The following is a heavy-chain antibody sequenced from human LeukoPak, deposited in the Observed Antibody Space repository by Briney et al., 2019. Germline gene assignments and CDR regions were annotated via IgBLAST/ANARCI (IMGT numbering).Heavy chain of an antibody. Sequence: ASVKVSCKASGYTFTGYYMHWVRQAPGQGLEWMGWINPNSGGTNYAQKFQGRVTMTRDTSISTAYMELSRLRSDDTAVYYCAAVQRRVVRGVITHDAFDIWGQGTMVTVSS. D-gene: IGHD3-10*01. CDR1: GYTFTGYY. V-gene: IGHV1-2*02. CDR3: AAVQRRVVRGVITHDAFDI. J-gene: IGHJ3*02. CDR2: INPNSGGT.